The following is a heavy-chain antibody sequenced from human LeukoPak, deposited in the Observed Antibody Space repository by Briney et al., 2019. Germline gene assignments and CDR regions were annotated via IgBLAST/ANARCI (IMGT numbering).Heavy chain of an antibody. CDR2: IKQDGSEK. CDR1: GFTFSSYW. V-gene: IGHV3-7*04. D-gene: IGHD3-22*01. CDR3: ARDSSGYYSGGFDP. J-gene: IGHJ5*02. Sequence: PGGSLRLSCAASGFTFSSYWMSWVRQAPGKGVEWVANIKQDGSEKNYVDSVKGRFTISRDNAKNSLFLQMNSLRAEDTAVYYCARDSSGYYSGGFDPWGQGTLVTVSS.